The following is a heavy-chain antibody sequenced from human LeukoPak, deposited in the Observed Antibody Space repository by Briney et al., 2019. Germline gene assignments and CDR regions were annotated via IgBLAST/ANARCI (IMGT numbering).Heavy chain of an antibody. CDR3: AKVGYDILTGYYPADY. V-gene: IGHV3-23*01. D-gene: IGHD3-9*01. CDR2: ISGSGGST. J-gene: IGHJ4*02. Sequence: GGSLRLSCTVSGFIFSDFSMSWVRQAPGKGLEWVSAISGSGGSTYYADSVKGRFTISRDNSKNTLYLQMNSLRAEDTAVYYCAKVGYDILTGYYPADYWGQGTLVTVSS. CDR1: GFIFSDFS.